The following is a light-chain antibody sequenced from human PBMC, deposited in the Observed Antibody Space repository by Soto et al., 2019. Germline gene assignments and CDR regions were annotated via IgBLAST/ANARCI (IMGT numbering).Light chain of an antibody. CDR2: DAS. CDR3: QQRSNWPPRIT. J-gene: IGKJ5*01. V-gene: IGKV3-11*01. Sequence: EIVLTQSPATLSLSPGERATLSCRASQSVSSYVAWYQPKPGQAPRLLIYDASNRATGIPARFSGSGSGTDFTRTISSLEPEDCAVYYCQQRSNWPPRITFGQGTRLEIK. CDR1: QSVSSY.